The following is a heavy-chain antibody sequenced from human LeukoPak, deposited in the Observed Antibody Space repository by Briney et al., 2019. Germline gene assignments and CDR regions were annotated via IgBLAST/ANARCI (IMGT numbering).Heavy chain of an antibody. CDR1: AYTLTGYY. V-gene: IGHV1-2*06. CDR2: IVPNMSDT. Sequence: ASVKDSCKASAYTLTGYYMHWVRQALGRGREWIGRIVPNMSDTRFAQKFKGRVTMTCATSITTAYMALSRLKSDVTAMYYCARVIEAVTSKGVLHYWGQGTLVTVSS. J-gene: IGHJ4*02. D-gene: IGHD6-19*01. CDR3: ARVIEAVTSKGVLHY.